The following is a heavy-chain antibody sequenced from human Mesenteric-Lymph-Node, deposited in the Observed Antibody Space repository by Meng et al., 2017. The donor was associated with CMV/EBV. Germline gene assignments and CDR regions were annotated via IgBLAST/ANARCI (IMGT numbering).Heavy chain of an antibody. D-gene: IGHD6-19*01. V-gene: IGHV3-21*01. CDR2: ISNSSSYI. CDR3: ARSGWDSHSPSDNVNYFGY. J-gene: IGHJ4*02. Sequence: GESLKISCAASGFTFSSYSMNWVRQAPGKGLEWVSSISNSSSYIYYADSVKGRFTISRDNAKNSLYLQMDSLRAEDTAVYYCARSGWDSHSPSDNVNYFGYWGQGTLVTVSS. CDR1: GFTFSSYS.